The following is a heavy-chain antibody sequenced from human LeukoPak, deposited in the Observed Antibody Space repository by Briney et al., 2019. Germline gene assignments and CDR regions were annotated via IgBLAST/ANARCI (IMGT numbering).Heavy chain of an antibody. CDR2: INHSGST. CDR1: GGSFSGYY. CDR3: ARTQWLVDDPFDV. D-gene: IGHD6-19*01. Sequence: SETLSLTCAVYGGSFSGYYWNWIRQPPGKGLEWIGEINHSGSTNYNPSLKSRVTISVDTSKNQFSLKLSSVTAADTAVYYCARTQWLVDDPFDVWGQGTMVTVSS. V-gene: IGHV4-34*01. J-gene: IGHJ3*01.